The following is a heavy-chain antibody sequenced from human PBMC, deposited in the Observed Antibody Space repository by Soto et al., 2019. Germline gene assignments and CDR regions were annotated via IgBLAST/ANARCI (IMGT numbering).Heavy chain of an antibody. Sequence: QVQLQESGPGLVKPSQTLSLTCTVSGGSVSSADYYWSWIRQHPGKGLEGLGYIYYSGSTYYNPSLKSRITISGDTSKNQFSLRLSSVTAADTAVYYWARVGGGFSGYEDYWGQGPLVIVSS. CDR3: ARVGGGFSGYEDY. CDR2: IYYSGST. J-gene: IGHJ4*02. CDR1: GGSVSSADYY. V-gene: IGHV4-31*03. D-gene: IGHD5-12*01.